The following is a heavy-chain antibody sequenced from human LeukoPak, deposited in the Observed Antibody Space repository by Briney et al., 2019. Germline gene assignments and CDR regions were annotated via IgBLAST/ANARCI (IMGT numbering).Heavy chain of an antibody. Sequence: GGSLRLSCAASGFTFSSAWMTWVRQAPGKGLEWVGRVRSKADGGTTDYAAPAKGRVTISRDDSKNTVLLQMNSLKTEDTAVYYCTTVRPGTSGYSYWGQGTLVTVSS. J-gene: IGHJ4*02. CDR2: VRSKADGGTT. CDR3: TTVRPGTSGYSY. D-gene: IGHD3-22*01. CDR1: GFTFSSAW. V-gene: IGHV3-15*01.